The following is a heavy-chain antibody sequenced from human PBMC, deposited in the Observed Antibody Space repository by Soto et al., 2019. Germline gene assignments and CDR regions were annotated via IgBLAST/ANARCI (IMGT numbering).Heavy chain of an antibody. V-gene: IGHV1-18*01. D-gene: IGHD3-10*01. CDR1: GYTFTSYG. Sequence: ASVKVSCKASGYTFTSYGISWVRQAPGQGLEWMGWISAYNGNTNYAQKLQGRVTMTTDTSTSTAYMELRSLRSEDTAVYYCTRSISLGRGFITWPVDYWGQGTLVTVSS. CDR2: ISAYNGNT. J-gene: IGHJ4*02. CDR3: TRSISLGRGFITWPVDY.